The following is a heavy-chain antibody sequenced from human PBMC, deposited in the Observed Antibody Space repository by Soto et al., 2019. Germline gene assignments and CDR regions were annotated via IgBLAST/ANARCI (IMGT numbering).Heavy chain of an antibody. D-gene: IGHD4-17*01. CDR2: FDPEEGET. Sequence: ASVKVSCKASGYTLSELSMHWVRQAPGKGLEWMGGFDPEEGETIYAQKFQGRVTMTEDTSIYTANMELSSLRSEDTVVYYCARATDDYGEYHNAFDIWGQGTMVTVPS. CDR3: ARATDDYGEYHNAFDI. J-gene: IGHJ3*02. CDR1: GYTLSELS. V-gene: IGHV1-24*01.